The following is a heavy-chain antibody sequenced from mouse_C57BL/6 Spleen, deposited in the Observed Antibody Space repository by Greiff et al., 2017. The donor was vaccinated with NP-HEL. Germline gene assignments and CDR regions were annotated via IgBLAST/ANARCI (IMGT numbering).Heavy chain of an antibody. D-gene: IGHD2-3*01. J-gene: IGHJ3*01. Sequence: EVQLVESGEGLVKPGGSLKLSCAASGFTFSSYAMTWVRQTPGKGLEWVAYISSGGDYNYYADTVKGAYTISRHNARNTMYLQMGSLKSEDTAMYYCAGGYSFAYWGQGTLVTVSA. CDR2: ISSGGDYN. CDR1: GFTFSSYA. V-gene: IGHV5S21*01. CDR3: AGGYSFAY.